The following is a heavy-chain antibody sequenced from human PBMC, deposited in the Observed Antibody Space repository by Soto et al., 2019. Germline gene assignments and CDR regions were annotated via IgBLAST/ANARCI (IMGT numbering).Heavy chain of an antibody. CDR3: ASHFTGVLVLGTSPPGGDNYGWDV. D-gene: IGHD2-8*02. Sequence: QVQLVQSGAEVKKPGSSVKVSCKASGGTFSRYTFTWVRQAPGQGLEWMGRIIPILDIPNYAQNFQGRVTITADKSTSTAYMELGSLGPGDTSVYYGASHFTGVLVLGTSPPGGDNYGWDVWGQGPTVTVSS. CDR2: IIPILDIP. V-gene: IGHV1-69*02. J-gene: IGHJ6*02. CDR1: GGTFSRYT.